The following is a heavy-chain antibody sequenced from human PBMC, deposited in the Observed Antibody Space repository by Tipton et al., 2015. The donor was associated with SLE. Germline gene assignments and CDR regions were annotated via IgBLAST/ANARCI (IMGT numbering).Heavy chain of an antibody. CDR2: ISSRAGYT. J-gene: IGHJ3*02. CDR3: AKDVNGRTLTINAFDI. D-gene: IGHD3-9*01. Sequence: SLRLSCTASGFSFSNYVMNWVRQAPGKGLEWASGISSRAGYTYYADSVRGRFTISRDNSMNTVYLQMNGLRAEETAMYYCAKDVNGRTLTINAFDIMGQGTLVIVSS. V-gene: IGHV3-23*01. CDR1: GFSFSNYV.